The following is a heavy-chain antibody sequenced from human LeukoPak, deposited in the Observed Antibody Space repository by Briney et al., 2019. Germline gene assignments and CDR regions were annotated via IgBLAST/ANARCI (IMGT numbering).Heavy chain of an antibody. D-gene: IGHD3-16*01. J-gene: IGHJ5*02. CDR3: ARLGAGRSTTGDNWFDP. Sequence: GESLKISCKVSGYSFINYWIGWVRQMPGKGLEWMGIIYPGDSDTRYSPSFQGQVTISADKSISTAYLQWSSLKASDTAMYYCARLGAGRSTTGDNWFDPWGQGTLVTVSS. CDR2: IYPGDSDT. V-gene: IGHV5-51*01. CDR1: GYSFINYW.